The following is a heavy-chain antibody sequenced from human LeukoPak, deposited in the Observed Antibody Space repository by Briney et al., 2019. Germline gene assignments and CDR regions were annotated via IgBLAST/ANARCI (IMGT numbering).Heavy chain of an antibody. Sequence: SETLSFTCAVYGGSFSGYYWSWIRQPPGKGLEWIGEINHSGSTNYNPSLKSRVTISVDTSKNQFSLKLSSVTAADTAVYYCARRVVWWLNKTYYFDYWGQGTLVTVSS. J-gene: IGHJ4*02. CDR1: GGSFSGYY. CDR2: INHSGST. V-gene: IGHV4-34*01. D-gene: IGHD5-12*01. CDR3: ARRVVWWLNKTYYFDY.